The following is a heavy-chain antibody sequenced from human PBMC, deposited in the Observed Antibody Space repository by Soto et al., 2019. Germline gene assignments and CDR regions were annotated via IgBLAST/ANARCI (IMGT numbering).Heavy chain of an antibody. D-gene: IGHD6-13*01. J-gene: IGHJ4*02. Sequence: SDTLSLTCTVSGGSLSSYYWSWIRQPPGKGLEWIGYIYYSGSTYYNPSLKSRVTISVDTSKNQFSLKLSSVTAADTAVYYCARRQSSSWYGLWGQGTLVTVSS. V-gene: IGHV4-59*08. CDR2: IYYSGST. CDR1: GGSLSSYY. CDR3: ARRQSSSWYGL.